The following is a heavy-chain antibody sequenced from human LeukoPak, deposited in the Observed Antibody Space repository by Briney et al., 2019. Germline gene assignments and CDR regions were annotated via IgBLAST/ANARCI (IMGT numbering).Heavy chain of an antibody. CDR3: ARHSDVVVVAATLGFDP. CDR2: IYPGDSDT. V-gene: IGHV5-51*01. J-gene: IGHJ5*02. D-gene: IGHD2-15*01. CDR1: GYTFTHYW. Sequence: GESLKICCKGSGYTFTHYWIAWVRQMPGEGLEWMGLIYPGDSDTRYSPSFQGQVTISADKSISTAYLQWSSLKASDTAMYYCARHSDVVVVAATLGFDPWGQGTLVTVSS.